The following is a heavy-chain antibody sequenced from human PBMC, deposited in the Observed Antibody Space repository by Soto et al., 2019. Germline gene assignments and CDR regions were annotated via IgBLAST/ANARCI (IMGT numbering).Heavy chain of an antibody. Sequence: QLQLQESGPGLVKPSETLSLTCTVSGGSISSSSYYWGWIRQPPGKGLEWIGSIYYSGSTYYNSXXXXXXXXXXXXXXXXXXXXXXXXXXXXXXXXXXXXXXTTGTTEDYYFDYWGQGTLVTVSS. V-gene: IGHV4-39*01. CDR3: XXXXTTGTTEDYYFDY. CDR1: GGSISSSSYY. CDR2: IYYSGST. J-gene: IGHJ4*02. D-gene: IGHD1-1*01.